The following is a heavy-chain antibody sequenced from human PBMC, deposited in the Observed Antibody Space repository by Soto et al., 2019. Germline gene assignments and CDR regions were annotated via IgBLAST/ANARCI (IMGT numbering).Heavy chain of an antibody. J-gene: IGHJ3*02. CDR3: AKDLHSDAFDI. CDR1: GYTFTNYY. Sequence: VKFSCEASGYTFTNYYMHWVRQAPGQGLEWMGIINPSGGSTSYAQKFQGRVTMTRDTSTSTVYMELSSLRSEDTAVYYCAKDLHSDAFDIWGQGTMVTVSS. V-gene: IGHV1-46*03. CDR2: INPSGGST.